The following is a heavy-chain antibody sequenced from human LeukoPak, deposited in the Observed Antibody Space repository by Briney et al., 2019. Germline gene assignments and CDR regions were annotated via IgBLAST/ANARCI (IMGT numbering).Heavy chain of an antibody. CDR2: INSDGGTT. CDR3: ARGPPSLDV. CDR1: GFTFNRYW. J-gene: IGHJ6*02. V-gene: IGHV3-74*01. Sequence: GGSLTLSCAASGFTFNRYWMYWVRQAPGKGLVWVSRINSDGGTTTYADSVKGRFTISRDNAKNTLYLQMNSLRADDTAIYYCARGPPSLDVWGQGTTVTVSS.